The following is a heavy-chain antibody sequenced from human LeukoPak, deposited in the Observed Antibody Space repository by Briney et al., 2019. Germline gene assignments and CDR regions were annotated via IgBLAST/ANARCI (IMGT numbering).Heavy chain of an antibody. CDR1: AFTFSSYC. CDR2: IWYEGSNK. Sequence: GRSLRLACAAAAFTFSSYCMHWVRQVPGKLLGWVAFIWYEGSNKYYADSVKGRFTISRDNSKNTLYLQMNSLRAEDTAVYYCARGQGYYYYMDVWGKGTTVTVSS. V-gene: IGHV3-33*01. CDR3: ARGQGYYYYMDV. J-gene: IGHJ6*03.